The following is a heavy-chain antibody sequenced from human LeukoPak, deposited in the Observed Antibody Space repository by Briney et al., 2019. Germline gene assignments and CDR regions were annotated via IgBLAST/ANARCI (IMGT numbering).Heavy chain of an antibody. CDR3: ARDGRSSSWPYYFDY. Sequence: SVKVSCKASGYTFSGYYMHWVRQAPGQGLEWMGGIIPIFGTANYAQKFQGRVTITTDESTSTAYMELSSLRSEDTAVYYCARDGRSSSWPYYFDYWGQGTLVTVSS. J-gene: IGHJ4*02. V-gene: IGHV1-69*05. D-gene: IGHD6-13*01. CDR2: IIPIFGTA. CDR1: GYTFSGYY.